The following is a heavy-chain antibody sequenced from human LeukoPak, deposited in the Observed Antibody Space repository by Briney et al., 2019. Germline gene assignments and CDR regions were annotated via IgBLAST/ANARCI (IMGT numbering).Heavy chain of an antibody. V-gene: IGHV3-11*01. J-gene: IGHJ6*02. CDR2: ISSSGSTI. CDR1: GFTFSDYY. D-gene: IGHD2-15*01. CDR3: ARDHGYCSGGSCYSYYYYGMDV. Sequence: GGSLRLSCAASGFTFSDYYMSWIRQAPGKGLEWVSYISSSGSTIYYADSVKGRFTISRDNAKNSLYLQMNSLRAEDTAVYYCARDHGYCSGGSCYSYYYYGMDVWGQGTTVTVS.